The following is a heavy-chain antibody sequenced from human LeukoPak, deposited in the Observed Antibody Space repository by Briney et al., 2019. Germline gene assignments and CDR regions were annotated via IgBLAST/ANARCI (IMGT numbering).Heavy chain of an antibody. J-gene: IGHJ4*02. V-gene: IGHV4-34*01. CDR1: GGSFSGYY. CDR3: ASETYYYDSSGYPGAYFDY. CDR2: INHSGST. Sequence: SETLSLTCAVYGGSFSGYYWSWIRQPPGKGLEWIGEINHSGSTNYNPSLKSRVTISVDTSKNQFSLKLSSVTAADTAVYYCASETYYYDSSGYPGAYFDYWGQGTLVTVSS. D-gene: IGHD3-22*01.